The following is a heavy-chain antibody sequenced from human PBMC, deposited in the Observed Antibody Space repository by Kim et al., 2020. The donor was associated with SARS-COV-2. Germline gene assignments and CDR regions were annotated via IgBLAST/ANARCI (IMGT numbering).Heavy chain of an antibody. J-gene: IGHJ6*02. CDR1: GYTFTSYG. Sequence: ASVKVSCKASGYTFTSYGISWVRQAPGQGLEWMGWISAYNGDTNYAQKLQGRVTMTTDTSTSTSYMELRSLRSDDTAVYYCARGARGPMVRGVIITLDYYYYGMDVWGQGPTVTVSS. CDR3: ARGARGPMVRGVIITLDYYYYGMDV. V-gene: IGHV1-18*04. CDR2: ISAYNGDT. D-gene: IGHD3-10*01.